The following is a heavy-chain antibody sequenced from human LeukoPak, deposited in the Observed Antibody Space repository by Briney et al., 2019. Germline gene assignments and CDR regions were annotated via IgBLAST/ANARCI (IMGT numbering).Heavy chain of an antibody. CDR1: GGSITSANFY. V-gene: IGHV4-61*02. CDR3: ARGGGSSPSY. J-gene: IGHJ4*02. D-gene: IGHD6-6*01. CDR2: IYTSGST. Sequence: SETLSLTCTVSGGSITSANFYWSWIRQPAGKGLEWIGRIYTSGSTSYNPSLESRVIISVDTSKNQFSLSLNSVTAADTAVYYCARGGGSSPSYWGQGTLVTVSS.